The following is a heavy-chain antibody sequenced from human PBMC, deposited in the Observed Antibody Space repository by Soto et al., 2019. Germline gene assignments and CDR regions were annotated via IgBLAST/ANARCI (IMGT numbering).Heavy chain of an antibody. V-gene: IGHV1-18*01. Sequence: ASVKVSCKASGYTFTSYGISWVRQAPGQGLEWMGWISAYNGNTNYAQKLQGRVTMTTDTSTSTAYMELRSLRSDDTAVYYCARDQSSFGAVIASYYGMDVRGQGPTVT. CDR2: ISAYNGNT. CDR1: GYTFTSYG. CDR3: ARDQSSFGAVIASYYGMDV. D-gene: IGHD3-16*02. J-gene: IGHJ6*02.